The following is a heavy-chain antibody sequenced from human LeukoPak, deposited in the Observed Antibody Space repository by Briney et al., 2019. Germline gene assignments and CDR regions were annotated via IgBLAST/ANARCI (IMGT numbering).Heavy chain of an antibody. CDR2: INPGNGDT. CDR3: TLYNY. V-gene: IGHV1-3*03. CDR1: GYGFTSRD. J-gene: IGHJ4*02. D-gene: IGHD2-2*02. Sequence: ASVKVSCKTAGYGFTSRDMHWVRQGHGPGLGLMGCINPGNGDTKYSQEFQGRVTIPRDTPATTAYMELSSLSSDDMAVYYCTLYNYWGKGNLVTVSS.